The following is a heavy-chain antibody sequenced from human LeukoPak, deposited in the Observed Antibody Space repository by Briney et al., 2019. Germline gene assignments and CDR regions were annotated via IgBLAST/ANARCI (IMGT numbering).Heavy chain of an antibody. CDR2: ISFDGNKK. CDR3: AELGITMIGGV. J-gene: IGHJ6*04. D-gene: IGHD3-10*02. V-gene: IGHV3-30*04. Sequence: GGSLRLSCAASGFIFNTYAFHWVRQAPGKGLEWVALISFDGNKKDYADSVKGRFTISRDNAKNSLYLQMNSLRAEDTAVYYCAELGITMIGGVWGKGTTVTISS. CDR1: GFIFNTYA.